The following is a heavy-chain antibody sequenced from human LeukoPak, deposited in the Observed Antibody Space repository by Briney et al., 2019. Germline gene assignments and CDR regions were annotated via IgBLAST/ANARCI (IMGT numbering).Heavy chain of an antibody. J-gene: IGHJ5*02. V-gene: IGHV1-2*02. CDR3: AREVRGFDP. CDR2: INPNSGGT. Sequence: ASVKVSCKAPAYTFTGYYMHWVRHAPVQRLEWMGWINPNSGGTNYAQKFQGRVTMTRDTSISTAYMELSRLRSDDTAVYYCAREVRGFDPWGQGTLVTVSS. CDR1: AYTFTGYY. D-gene: IGHD3-10*01.